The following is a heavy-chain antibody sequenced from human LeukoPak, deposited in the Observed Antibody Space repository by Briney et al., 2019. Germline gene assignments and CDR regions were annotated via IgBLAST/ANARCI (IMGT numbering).Heavy chain of an antibody. CDR3: VRLRRNSDTSGFYYYYDF. J-gene: IGHJ4*02. CDR2: ISVRSNYI. D-gene: IGHD3-22*01. V-gene: IGHV3-21*01. Sequence: GGSLRLSCAASGYTCSSYSINWVRQAPGKGLEWVSSISVRSNYIYYADSVRGRFRISRDDARDSLYLQMNSLRAEDTAVYYCVRLRRNSDTSGFYYYYDFWGQGTLVTVSS. CDR1: GYTCSSYS.